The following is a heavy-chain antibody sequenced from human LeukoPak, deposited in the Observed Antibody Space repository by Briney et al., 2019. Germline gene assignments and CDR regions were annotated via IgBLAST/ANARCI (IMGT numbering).Heavy chain of an antibody. CDR1: RYTFTGYY. V-gene: IGHV1-2*02. D-gene: IGHD2-2*01. J-gene: IGHJ4*02. Sequence: ASVKVSCKSSRYTFTGYYIHWVRQAPGQGVEWMGWINPNSDGTNYAQKFQGRITMTRDTSISTAYMELSSLRSDDTAVDYCARASEFDYWGQGTLVTVSS. CDR2: INPNSDGT. CDR3: ARASEFDY.